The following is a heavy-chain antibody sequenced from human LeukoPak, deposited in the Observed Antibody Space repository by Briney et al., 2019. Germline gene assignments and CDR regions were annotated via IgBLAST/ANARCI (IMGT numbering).Heavy chain of an antibody. D-gene: IGHD2-2*01. Sequence: GGSLRLSCEASGVTFCSHWMSWVRQAPGKGVEWVANINTDETETNYVDSVKGRFTISRDNAKNSLYLQMSSLRVEDTAVYYCARDGFTWPSRAPPGDCWGQGTLVTVSS. CDR3: ARDGFTWPSRAPPGDC. V-gene: IGHV3-7*01. CDR2: INTDETET. CDR1: GVTFCSHW. J-gene: IGHJ4*02.